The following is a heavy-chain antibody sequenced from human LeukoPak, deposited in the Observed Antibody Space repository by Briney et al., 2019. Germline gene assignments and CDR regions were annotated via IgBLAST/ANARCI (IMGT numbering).Heavy chain of an antibody. Sequence: PSETLSLTCTVSGDSISSYHWSWVRQPPGKGLEWIGHIYYTGSTNYNPSLKSRVTTSVDTSKNQFSLMLSSVTAADTAVYFCARHGGGWSFDYWGQGTLVTVSS. J-gene: IGHJ4*02. CDR2: IYYTGST. CDR1: GDSISSYH. CDR3: ARHGGGWSFDY. V-gene: IGHV4-59*08. D-gene: IGHD6-19*01.